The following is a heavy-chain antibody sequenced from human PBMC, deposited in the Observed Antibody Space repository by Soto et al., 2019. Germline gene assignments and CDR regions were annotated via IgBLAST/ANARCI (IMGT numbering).Heavy chain of an antibody. J-gene: IGHJ4*02. V-gene: IGHV2-5*02. CDR3: AHRSRGYPYSFDQ. CDR1: GFSLSTRGVG. Sequence: QITLKESGPTLVKPTQTLTLTCSFSGFSLSTRGVGVGWIRQPPGKALEWLALIFWDDDKWYSPSLRSRLTITEDTSTNQVVLTMPNMDPVDTATYYCAHRSRGYPYSFDQWGPGTLVTLSS. D-gene: IGHD5-12*01. CDR2: IFWDDDK.